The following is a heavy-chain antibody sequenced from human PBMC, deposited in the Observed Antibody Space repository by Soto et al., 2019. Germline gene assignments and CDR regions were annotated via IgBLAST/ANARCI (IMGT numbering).Heavy chain of an antibody. CDR1: GGSFSGYY. V-gene: IGHV4-34*01. CDR2: INHSGST. Sequence: LSLTCAVYGGSFSGYYWSWIRQPPGKGLEWIGEINHSGSTNYNPSLKSRVTISVDTSKNQFSLKLSSVTAADTAVYYCARGGGISKFPRHGQNWFDPWGQGTLVTVSS. D-gene: IGHD6-13*01. CDR3: ARGGGISKFPRHGQNWFDP. J-gene: IGHJ5*02.